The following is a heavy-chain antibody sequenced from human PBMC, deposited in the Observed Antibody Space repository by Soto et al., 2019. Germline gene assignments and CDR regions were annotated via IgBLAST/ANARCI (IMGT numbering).Heavy chain of an antibody. D-gene: IGHD2-15*01. CDR3: AKDHPYGVSYCDAFDI. CDR1: GFTFSSYA. CDR2: ISGSGGST. V-gene: IGHV3-23*01. J-gene: IGHJ3*02. Sequence: EVQLLESGGGLVQPGGSLRLSCAASGFTFSSYAMSWVRQAPGKGLEWVSAISGSGGSTYYADSVKGRFTISRDNSKNPLYLKMNRLRAEDAAVYYCAKDHPYGVSYCDAFDIWGQGTMVTVSS.